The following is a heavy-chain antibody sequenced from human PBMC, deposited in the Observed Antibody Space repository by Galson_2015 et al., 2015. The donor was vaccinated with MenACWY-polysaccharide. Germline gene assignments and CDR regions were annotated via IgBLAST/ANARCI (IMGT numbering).Heavy chain of an antibody. CDR1: GFTFHSYT. CDR3: ANPGLSTGRASDVDF. V-gene: IGHV3-23*01. D-gene: IGHD2-2*01. J-gene: IGHJ4*02. Sequence: SLRLSCAVSGFTFHSYTMSWVRQAPGKGLEWVSGISGRGASTYYADSVKGRFTISRDNSRNTLYLQMNSLRAEDTAIYYCANPGLSTGRASDVDFWGQGTLVTVSS. CDR2: ISGRGAST.